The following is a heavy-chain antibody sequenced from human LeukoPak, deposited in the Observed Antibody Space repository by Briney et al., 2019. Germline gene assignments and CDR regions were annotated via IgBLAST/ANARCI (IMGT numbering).Heavy chain of an antibody. Sequence: GGSLRLSCAASGFTFSSYWMSWVRQAPGKGLEWVANIKQEGSEKYYVDSVKGRFTISRDNAKNSLYLQMNSLRAEDTAVYYCARGLGYSSGWMSLPYYYYGMDVWGKGTTVTVSS. D-gene: IGHD6-19*01. CDR1: GFTFSSYW. CDR3: ARGLGYSSGWMSLPYYYYGMDV. V-gene: IGHV3-7*03. J-gene: IGHJ6*04. CDR2: IKQEGSEK.